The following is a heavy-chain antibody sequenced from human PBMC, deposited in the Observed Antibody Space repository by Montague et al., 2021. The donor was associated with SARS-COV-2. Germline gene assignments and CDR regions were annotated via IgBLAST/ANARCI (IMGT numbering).Heavy chain of an antibody. CDR1: GGSISSYY. D-gene: IGHD6-13*01. CDR3: ARGTAAGTNFDY. Sequence: SETLSLTCTVSGGSISSYYWSRIRQPPGKGLEWIGYIYYSGSTNYNPSLKSRVTISVDTSKSQFSLKLSSVTAADTAVYYCARGTAAGTNFDYWGQGTLVTVSS. V-gene: IGHV4-59*01. J-gene: IGHJ4*02. CDR2: IYYSGST.